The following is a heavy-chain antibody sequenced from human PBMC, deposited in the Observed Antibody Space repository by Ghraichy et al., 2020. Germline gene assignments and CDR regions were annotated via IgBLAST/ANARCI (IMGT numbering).Heavy chain of an antibody. V-gene: IGHV3-30-3*01. D-gene: IGHD1-20*01. CDR1: GFTFSSYA. J-gene: IGHJ4*02. CDR2: ISYDGSNK. CDR3: ARESITGTRDIDY. Sequence: GGSLRLSCAASGFTFSSYAMHWVRQAPGKGLEWVAVISYDGSNKYYADSVKGRFTISRDNSKNTLYLQMNSLRAEDTAVYYCARESITGTRDIDYWGQGTLVTVSS.